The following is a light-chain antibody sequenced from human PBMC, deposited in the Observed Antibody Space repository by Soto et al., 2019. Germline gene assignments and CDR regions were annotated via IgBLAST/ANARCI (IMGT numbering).Light chain of an antibody. CDR1: QSISTW. J-gene: IGKJ1*01. CDR3: QQYNSDART. Sequence: DIQMTQSPSTLSASVGDRVTITCRASQSISTWLAWYQQKPGNAPNLLIFDASNLESGVPSRFSGSGSGTEFPLTIDSRQPDDFATYYCQQYNSDARTFGQGTELDIK. CDR2: DAS. V-gene: IGKV1-5*01.